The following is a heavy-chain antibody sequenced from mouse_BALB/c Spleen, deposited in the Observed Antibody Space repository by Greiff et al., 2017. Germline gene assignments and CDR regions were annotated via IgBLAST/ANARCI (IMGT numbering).Heavy chain of an antibody. CDR1: GYTFTSYW. V-gene: IGHV1-63*02. J-gene: IGHJ4*01. CDR3: AREGADGHRAMDY. CDR2: IYPGGGST. D-gene: IGHD2-14*01. Sequence: VQLQQSGAELVRPGTSLKISCTAAGYTFTSYWLGWVKQRPGHGLEWVGDIYPGGGSTNYNEKFKGQATLTADTSSSTAYMQLSRLTSEDSAIDICAREGADGHRAMDYWGEGTSVTVSS.